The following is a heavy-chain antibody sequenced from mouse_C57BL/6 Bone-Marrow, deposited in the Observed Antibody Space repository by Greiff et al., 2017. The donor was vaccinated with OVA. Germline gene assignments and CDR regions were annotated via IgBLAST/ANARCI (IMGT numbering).Heavy chain of an antibody. CDR3: ARGNFWAWFAY. V-gene: IGHV1-42*01. Sequence: VQLQQSGPELVQPGASVKISCKASGYSFTGYYMNWVKQSPEKSLEWIGEINPSTGGTTYNQKFKAKATLTVDKSSSTAYMQLKSLTSEDSAVYYCARGNFWAWFAYWGQGTLVTVSA. CDR2: INPSTGGT. J-gene: IGHJ3*01. CDR1: GYSFTGYY. D-gene: IGHD4-1*01.